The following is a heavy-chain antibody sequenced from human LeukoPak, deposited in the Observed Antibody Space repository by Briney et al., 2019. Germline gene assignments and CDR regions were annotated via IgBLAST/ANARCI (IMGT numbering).Heavy chain of an antibody. Sequence: ASVKVSCKASGYTFTSYAIHWVRLDPGPALEWMGWITRSDGTTYPQKFQGRVAITWPTSSTTAYMDLTRLRTDATAVYYGAGDRSVDGFVILDYWGQGALVTVSS. CDR2: ITRSDGT. V-gene: IGHV1-2*02. J-gene: IGHJ4*02. CDR1: GYTFTSYA. CDR3: AGDRSVDGFVILDY. D-gene: IGHD5-24*01.